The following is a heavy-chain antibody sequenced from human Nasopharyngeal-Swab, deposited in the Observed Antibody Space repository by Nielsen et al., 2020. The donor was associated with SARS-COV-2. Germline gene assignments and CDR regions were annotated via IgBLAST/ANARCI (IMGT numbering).Heavy chain of an antibody. CDR2: IYHSGST. J-gene: IGHJ3*02. D-gene: IGHD1-26*01. CDR1: GGSISSSNW. CDR3: ARDVVGATTTDAFDI. V-gene: IGHV4-4*01. Sequence: PSLTCAASGGSISSSNWWSWVRQPPGKGLEWIGEIYHSGSTNYNPSLKSRVTISVDESKNQFSLKLSSVTAADTAVYFCARDVVGATTTDAFDIWGQGTMVTVSS.